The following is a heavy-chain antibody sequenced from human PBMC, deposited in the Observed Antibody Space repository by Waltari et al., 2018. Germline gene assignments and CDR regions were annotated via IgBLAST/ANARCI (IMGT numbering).Heavy chain of an antibody. J-gene: IGHJ4*02. D-gene: IGHD3-10*01. Sequence: QVQLVQSGAEVKKPGSSVKFSCKDSGSPLSSYAISWVRPAHAQGLEWIGRIIPILGIANYAQKFQGRVTITADKSTSTAYMELSSLRSEDTAVYYCARTREYYGSGRPSPFDYWGQGTLVTVSS. CDR1: GSPLSSYA. CDR2: IIPILGIA. V-gene: IGHV1-69*04. CDR3: ARTREYYGSGRPSPFDY.